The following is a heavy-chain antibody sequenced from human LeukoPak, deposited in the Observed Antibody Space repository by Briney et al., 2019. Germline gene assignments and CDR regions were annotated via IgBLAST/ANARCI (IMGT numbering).Heavy chain of an antibody. D-gene: IGHD2-8*01. Sequence: GGSLRLSCAASGFPFNTYTMSWVRQAPGRGLEWVSVIGGDGETSYTDSVKGRFTISRDNSRNTLSLEMNNLRPEDTAVYYCAKDSRSYNGVYDPFDIWGRGTMVTVSS. CDR2: IGGDGET. CDR1: GFPFNTYT. V-gene: IGHV3-23*01. J-gene: IGHJ3*02. CDR3: AKDSRSYNGVYDPFDI.